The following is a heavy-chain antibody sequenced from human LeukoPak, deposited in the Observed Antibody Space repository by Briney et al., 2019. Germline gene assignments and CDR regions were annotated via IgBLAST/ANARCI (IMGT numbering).Heavy chain of an antibody. Sequence: PVGSLRLSCAPSVFTFSTDSMNSVRQAPGKGRGWVSSISSSSSYIYYADSVKGRFTISRDNAKNSLYLQMNSLRAEDTAVYYCARGLYDGPFDYWGQGTMVTVSS. CDR2: ISSSSSYI. V-gene: IGHV3-21*01. CDR1: VFTFSTDS. D-gene: IGHD2-8*01. J-gene: IGHJ4*02. CDR3: ARGLYDGPFDY.